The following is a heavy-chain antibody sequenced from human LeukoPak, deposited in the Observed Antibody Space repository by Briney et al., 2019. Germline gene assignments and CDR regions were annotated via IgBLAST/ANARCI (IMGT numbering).Heavy chain of an antibody. CDR3: AKHSKAVLWPEACTPFDP. D-gene: IGHD3-10*01. V-gene: IGHV3-23*01. CDR1: GFTFSSYA. CDR2: ISGSGGST. Sequence: GGSLRLSCAASGFTFSSYAMSWVRQAPGKGLEWVSAISGSGGSTYYADSVKGRFTISRDNSKNTLYLQMNSLRAEDTAVYYCAKHSKAVLWPEACTPFDPWGQGTLVTVSS. J-gene: IGHJ5*02.